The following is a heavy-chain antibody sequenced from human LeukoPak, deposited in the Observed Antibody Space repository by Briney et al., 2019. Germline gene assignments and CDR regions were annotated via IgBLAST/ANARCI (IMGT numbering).Heavy chain of an antibody. CDR1: GYTFTSYS. Sequence: GESLKISCKGSGYTFTSYSIGWARQMPGKGLEWMGIIYPGDSDTTYSPSFQGQVTISADKSISTAYLQWSSLKASDTAMYYCARQNVGYSYGTFDFWGQGTLVTVSS. J-gene: IGHJ4*02. V-gene: IGHV5-51*01. D-gene: IGHD5-18*01. CDR3: ARQNVGYSYGTFDF. CDR2: IYPGDSDT.